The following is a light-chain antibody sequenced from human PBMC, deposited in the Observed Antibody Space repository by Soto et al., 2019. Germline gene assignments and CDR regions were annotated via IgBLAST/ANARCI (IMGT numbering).Light chain of an antibody. V-gene: IGKV3-20*01. CDR1: QTVRSGY. Sequence: EIVLTQSPGTLSLSPGDRATLSCRASQTVRSGYLAWYQQRSGQPPRLLIYGASSRATDIPDRFSGSGPETDFSLTISSLEPEDFAVYYCQQYGTSPWTFGQGTKVDIK. J-gene: IGKJ1*01. CDR3: QQYGTSPWT. CDR2: GAS.